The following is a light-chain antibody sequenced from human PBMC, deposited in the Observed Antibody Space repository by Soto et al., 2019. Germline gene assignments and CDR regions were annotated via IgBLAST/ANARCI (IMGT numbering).Light chain of an antibody. CDR1: SSDVGGYNY. CDR2: EVN. V-gene: IGLV2-8*01. Sequence: QSVLTQPPSASGSPGQSAAISCTGTSSDVGGYNYVSWYQQHPGKAPKLMIYEVNKRPSGVPDRFSGSKSGNTASLTVSGLQAEDEADYYCSSYAGSSNVFGTGTKVTLL. CDR3: SSYAGSSNV. J-gene: IGLJ1*01.